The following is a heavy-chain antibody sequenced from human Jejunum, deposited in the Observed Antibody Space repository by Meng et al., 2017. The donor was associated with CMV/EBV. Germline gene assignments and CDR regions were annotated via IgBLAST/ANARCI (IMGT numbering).Heavy chain of an antibody. CDR1: YG. Sequence: YGRHWVRQAPGKGLEWVTFISNDGSNKYYGDSVKGRFTISRDNSKNTLYLQMNSLRAEDTSVYYCVKDRGVPYYESLTGYSYFDYWGQGALVTVSS. V-gene: IGHV3-30*02. CDR2: ISNDGSNK. CDR3: VKDRGVPYYESLTGYSYFDY. J-gene: IGHJ4*02. D-gene: IGHD3-9*01.